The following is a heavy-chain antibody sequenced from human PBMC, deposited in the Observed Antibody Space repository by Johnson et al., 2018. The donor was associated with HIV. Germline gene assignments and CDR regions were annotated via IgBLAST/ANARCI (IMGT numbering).Heavy chain of an antibody. V-gene: IGHV3-20*04. CDR3: ARELRGLGAFDI. CDR2: ISWNGGST. Sequence: VQLVESGGGVVQPGRSLRLSCAASGFTFDDYAMHWVRQAPGKGLEWVSGISWNGGSTGYADSVKGRFTISRDNAKNSLYLQMDSLRAEDTAVYYCARELRGLGAFDIWGQGTMVTVSS. CDR1: GFTFDDYA. D-gene: IGHD4-23*01. J-gene: IGHJ3*02.